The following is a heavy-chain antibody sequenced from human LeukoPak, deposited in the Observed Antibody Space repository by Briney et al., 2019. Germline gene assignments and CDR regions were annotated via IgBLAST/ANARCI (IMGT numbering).Heavy chain of an antibody. CDR2: IYYSGST. V-gene: IGHV4-31*03. CDR3: ARGPMVRGVYFDY. CDR1: GGSISSGGYY. D-gene: IGHD3-10*01. Sequence: PLETLSLTCTVSGGSISSGGYYWSWIRQHPGKGLEWIGYIYYSGSTYYNPSLKSRVTISVDTSKNQFSLKLSSVTAADTAVYYCARGPMVRGVYFDYWGQGTLVTVSS. J-gene: IGHJ4*02.